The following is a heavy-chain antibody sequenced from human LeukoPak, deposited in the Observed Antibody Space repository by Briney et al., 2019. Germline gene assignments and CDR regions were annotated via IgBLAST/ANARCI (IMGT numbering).Heavy chain of an antibody. J-gene: IGHJ4*02. V-gene: IGHV1-2*02. CDR1: GYTFTGYY. CDR3: ARGLYGDYKIGGY. D-gene: IGHD4-17*01. CDR2: INPNSGGT. Sequence: ASVKVSCKASGYTFTGYYMHWVRQAPGQGLEWMGWINPNSGGTSYSQKFQGRVTMTRDTSISTAYMDLSKLRSDDTAVYYCARGLYGDYKIGGYWGQGTLVTVSS.